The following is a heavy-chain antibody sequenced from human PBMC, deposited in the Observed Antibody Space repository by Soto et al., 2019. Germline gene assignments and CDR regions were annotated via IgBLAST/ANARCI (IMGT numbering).Heavy chain of an antibody. V-gene: IGHV3-30*18. CDR1: GFTFSSYG. J-gene: IGHJ4*02. Sequence: GGSLRLSCAASGFTFSSYGMHWVRQAPGKGLEWVAVISYDGSNKYYADSVKGRFTISRDNSKNTLYLQMNSLRAEDTAVYYCAKDATIAAAGTRFVNYWGQGTLVTVSS. D-gene: IGHD6-13*01. CDR2: ISYDGSNK. CDR3: AKDATIAAAGTRFVNY.